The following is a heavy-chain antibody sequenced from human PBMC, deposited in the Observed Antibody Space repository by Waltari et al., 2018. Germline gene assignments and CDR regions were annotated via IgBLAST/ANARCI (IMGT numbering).Heavy chain of an antibody. CDR3: AREGYGDYSFAFDI. J-gene: IGHJ3*02. V-gene: IGHV3-21*01. CDR2: ISSSSSYI. Sequence: EVQLVESGGGLVKPGGSLRLSCAASGFTFSSYSMNWVRQAPGKGLEWVSSISSSSSYIYYADSVKGRFTISRDNAKNSLYLQMNSLRAEDTAVYYCAREGYGDYSFAFDIWGQGTMVTVSS. CDR1: GFTFSSYS. D-gene: IGHD4-17*01.